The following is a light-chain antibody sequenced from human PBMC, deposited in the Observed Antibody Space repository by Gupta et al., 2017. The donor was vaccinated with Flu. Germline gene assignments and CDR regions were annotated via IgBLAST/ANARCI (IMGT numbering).Light chain of an antibody. CDR3: QQSYNTPRT. V-gene: IGKV1-39*01. CDR1: QYISSY. CDR2: AAS. Sequence: DIQMTQSPSSLSASVGDRVTITCRASQYISSYLHWYQQRPGRAPKLLIYAASSLQSGVPSRFSGSGSGIDFTLTISSLQPEDFATYYCQQSYNTPRTFGQRTKVEIK. J-gene: IGKJ1*01.